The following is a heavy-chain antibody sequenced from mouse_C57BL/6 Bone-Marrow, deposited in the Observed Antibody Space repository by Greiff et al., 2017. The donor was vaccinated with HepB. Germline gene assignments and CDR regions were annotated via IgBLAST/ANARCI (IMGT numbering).Heavy chain of an antibody. CDR2: ISYDGST. Sequence: EVQLQQSGPGLVKPSQSLSLTCSVSGYSFTSGDYWNWIRQFPGNQLEWRGYISYDGSTNYNPTLKNRVSITRDTSKNKYYMKLKSVTTEDTATYYCAREYNCSGSPYYFDYWGQGTTLTVSA. D-gene: IGHD1-3*01. J-gene: IGHJ2*01. V-gene: IGHV3-6*01. CDR1: GYSFTSGDY. CDR3: AREYNCSGSPYYFDY.